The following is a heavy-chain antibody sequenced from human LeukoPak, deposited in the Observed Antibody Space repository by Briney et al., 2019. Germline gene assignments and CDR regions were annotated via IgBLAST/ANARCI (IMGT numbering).Heavy chain of an antibody. CDR3: ARGVVAAAGRTFDF. CDR1: GDSISSDY. V-gene: IGHV4-59*01. Sequence: PSETLSLTCTVSGDSISSDYWSWIRQPPGKGLEWIGYIYNSGSTSYNPSLRSRVTISLDTSKNQCSLKLSSVTAADTAIYYCARGVVAAAGRTFDFWGQGTLVTVSS. J-gene: IGHJ4*02. D-gene: IGHD6-13*01. CDR2: IYNSGST.